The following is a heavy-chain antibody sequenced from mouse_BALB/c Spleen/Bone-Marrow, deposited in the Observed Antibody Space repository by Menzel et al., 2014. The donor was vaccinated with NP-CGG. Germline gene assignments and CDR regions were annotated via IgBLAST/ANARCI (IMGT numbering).Heavy chain of an antibody. V-gene: IGHV1S130*01. CDR3: ARHHRYAYYFDY. D-gene: IGHD2-14*01. CDR2: IHPNTDNT. J-gene: IGHJ2*01. CDR1: GYTFTSSW. Sequence: QVHVKQSGSVLVRPGASVKLSCKASGYTFTSSWMHWAKQRPGQGLEWIGEIHPNTDNTNYDEKFKGKATLTVDTSSSTTYVDLSSLTSEDSAVYYCARHHRYAYYFDYWGQGTTLTGSS.